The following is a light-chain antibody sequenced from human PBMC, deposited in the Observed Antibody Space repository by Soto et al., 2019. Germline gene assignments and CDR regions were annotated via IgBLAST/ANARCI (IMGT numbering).Light chain of an antibody. CDR1: QSISTY. V-gene: IGKV1-39*01. Sequence: DIQMTQSPSALSASVGSGVTTTCRASQSISTYLNWYQKKPGKDPNLMIYDAYRLQSGVPSRFSGSGGGTDFTLSISSLQPEEFATYFCQKSYMDQITFGNGTRLEIK. CDR2: DAY. CDR3: QKSYMDQIT. J-gene: IGKJ5*01.